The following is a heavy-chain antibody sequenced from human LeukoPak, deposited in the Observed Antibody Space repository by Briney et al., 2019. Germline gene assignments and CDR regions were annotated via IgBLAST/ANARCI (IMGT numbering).Heavy chain of an antibody. J-gene: IGHJ6*02. D-gene: IGHD1-26*01. CDR2: INPNSGGT. CDR3: AREVRVGHYGMDV. V-gene: IGHV1-2*06. CDR1: GGTFSSYA. Sequence: ASVKVSCMASGGTFSSYAISWVRQAPGQGLEWMGRINPNSGGTNYAQKFQGRVTMTRDTSISTAYMELSRLRSDDTAVYYCAREVRVGHYGMDVWGQGTTVTVSS.